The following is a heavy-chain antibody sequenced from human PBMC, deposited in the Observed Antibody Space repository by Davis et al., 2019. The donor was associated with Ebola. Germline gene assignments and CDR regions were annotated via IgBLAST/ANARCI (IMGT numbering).Heavy chain of an antibody. Sequence: SVKVSCKASGGTFSSYAISWVRQAPGQGLEWMGGIIPILGIANYAQKFQGRVTITADESTSTAYMELSSLRSEDTAVYYCASWNVNIVATRTGDYYYYYYGMDVWGQGTTVTVSS. J-gene: IGHJ6*02. D-gene: IGHD5-12*01. CDR1: GGTFSSYA. CDR2: IIPILGIA. V-gene: IGHV1-69*10. CDR3: ASWNVNIVATRTGDYYYYYYGMDV.